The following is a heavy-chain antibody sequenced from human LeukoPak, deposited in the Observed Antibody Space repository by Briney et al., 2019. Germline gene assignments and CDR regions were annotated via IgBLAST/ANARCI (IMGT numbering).Heavy chain of an antibody. V-gene: IGHV3-7*04. CDR2: IKQDGSEK. D-gene: IGHD6-13*01. CDR3: ARDGQQLGF. CDR1: GFTFSSYW. J-gene: IGHJ4*02. Sequence: ASLSLSCASSGFTFSSYWMSWVRPAPGKGLEWVANIKQDGSEKYYVDSVKGRFIISRDNAKNSLYLQMNSLRAEDTAVYYCARDGQQLGFWGQGTLVTVSS.